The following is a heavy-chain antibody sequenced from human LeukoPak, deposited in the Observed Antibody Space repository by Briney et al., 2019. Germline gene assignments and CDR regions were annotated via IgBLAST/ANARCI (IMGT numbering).Heavy chain of an antibody. CDR2: ISAYNGNT. V-gene: IGHV1-18*01. J-gene: IGHJ4*02. Sequence: ASVKVSCKASGYSLTGYYMHWLRQAPGQGLEWMGWISAYNGNTNYAQKLQGRVTMTTDTSTSTAYMELRSLRSDDTAVYYCAREQLGYYDFWGQGTLVTVSS. D-gene: IGHD6-13*01. CDR3: AREQLGYYDF. CDR1: GYSLTGYY.